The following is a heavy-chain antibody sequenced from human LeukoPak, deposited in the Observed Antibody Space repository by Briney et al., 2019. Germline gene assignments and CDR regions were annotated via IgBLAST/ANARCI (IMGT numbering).Heavy chain of an antibody. V-gene: IGHV3-48*04. CDR3: AREGDGSRYYFDY. CDR1: GFTFSNYN. Sequence: PGGSLRLSCAASGFTFSNYNMNWVRQAPGKGLEWISYISSSSNTLYYADSVKGRFTISRDNARNSLDLHMSSLGAEDTAVYYCAREGDGSRYYFDYWGQGILVTVSS. CDR2: ISSSSNTL. J-gene: IGHJ4*02. D-gene: IGHD2-21*01.